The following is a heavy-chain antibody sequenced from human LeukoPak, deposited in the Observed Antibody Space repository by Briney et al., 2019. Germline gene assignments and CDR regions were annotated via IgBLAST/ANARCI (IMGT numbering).Heavy chain of an antibody. CDR1: GGSISSGSYY. V-gene: IGHV4-61*02. CDR3: AREGGILGYYMDV. J-gene: IGHJ6*03. D-gene: IGHD2-21*01. CDR2: IYTSGST. Sequence: SETLSLTCTASGGSISSGSYYWSWIRQPAGKGLEWIGRIYTSGSTNYNPSLKSRVTISVDTSKNQFSLKLSSVTAADTAVYYCAREGGILGYYMDVWGKGTTVTISS.